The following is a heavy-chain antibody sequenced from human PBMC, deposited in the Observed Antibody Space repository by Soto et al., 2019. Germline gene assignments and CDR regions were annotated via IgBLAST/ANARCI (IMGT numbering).Heavy chain of an antibody. CDR2: IWYDGSNK. CDR3: ARDIRYGDYVEAELYYYYYGMDV. V-gene: IGHV3-33*01. CDR1: GFTFSSYG. D-gene: IGHD4-17*01. Sequence: GGSLRLSCAASGFTFSSYGMHWVRQAPGKGLEWVAVIWYDGSNKYYADSVKGRFTISRDNSKNTLYLQMNSLRAEDTAVYYCARDIRYGDYVEAELYYYYYGMDVWGQGTTVTVSS. J-gene: IGHJ6*02.